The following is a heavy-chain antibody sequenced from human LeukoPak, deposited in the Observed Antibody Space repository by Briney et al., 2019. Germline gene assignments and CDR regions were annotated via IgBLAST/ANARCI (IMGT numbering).Heavy chain of an antibody. V-gene: IGHV1-69*13. J-gene: IGHJ6*02. D-gene: IGHD2-2*01. CDR3: ARGASRVVVPAANRWYYYYGMDV. CDR1: GGTFSSYA. CDR2: IIPIFGTA. Sequence: GASVKVSCKASGGTFSSYAISWVRQAPGQGLEWMGGIIPIFGTANYAQKFQGRVTITADESTSTAYMELSSLRSEDTAVYYCARGASRVVVPAANRWYYYYGMDVWGQGTTVTVSS.